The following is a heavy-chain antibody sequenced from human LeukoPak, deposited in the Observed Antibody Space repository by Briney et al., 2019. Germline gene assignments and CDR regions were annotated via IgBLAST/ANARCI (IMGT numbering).Heavy chain of an antibody. Sequence: GGSLRLSCAASGFTFSSYWMHWVRQAPGKGLVWVSRINSDGSSTSYADSVKGRFTIFRDNAKNTLYLQMNSLRAEDTAVYYCARGSTTVVSLLVYWGQGTLVTVSS. V-gene: IGHV3-74*01. CDR3: ARGSTTVVSLLVY. D-gene: IGHD4-23*01. CDR1: GFTFSSYW. J-gene: IGHJ4*02. CDR2: INSDGSST.